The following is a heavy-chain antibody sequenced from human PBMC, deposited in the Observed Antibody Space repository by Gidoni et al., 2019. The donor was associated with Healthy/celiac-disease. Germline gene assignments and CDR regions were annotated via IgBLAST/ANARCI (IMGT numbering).Heavy chain of an antibody. J-gene: IGHJ6*02. Sequence: EVQLVESGGGLVQPGRSLRLSCTASGFTFGDYAMSWFRQAPGKGLEGVGFIRSKVYGGTTEYAASVKGIFTISRDDSKSIAYLQMNSLKTEDTAVYYCTRDSMTRSMDVCGQGTTVTVSS. V-gene: IGHV3-49*03. CDR3: TRDSMTRSMDV. CDR2: IRSKVYGGTT. CDR1: GFTFGDYA.